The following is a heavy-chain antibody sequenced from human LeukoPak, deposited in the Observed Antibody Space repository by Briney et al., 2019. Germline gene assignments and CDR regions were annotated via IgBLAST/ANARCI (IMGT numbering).Heavy chain of an antibody. CDR1: GGTFSSYA. CDR2: IIPIFGTA. CDR3: ARADGYYYGSGSYSNDY. V-gene: IGHV1-69*13. D-gene: IGHD3-10*01. J-gene: IGHJ4*02. Sequence: ASVKVSCKASGGTFSSYAISWVRQAPGQGLEWMGGIIPIFGTANYAQKFQGRVTITADESTSTAYMELSSLRSEDTAVYYCARADGYYYGSGSYSNDYWGQGTLVTVSS.